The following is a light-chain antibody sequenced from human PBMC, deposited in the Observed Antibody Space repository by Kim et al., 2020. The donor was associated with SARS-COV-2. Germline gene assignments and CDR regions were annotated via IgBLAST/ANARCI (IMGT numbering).Light chain of an antibody. Sequence: FAPTVSIPCPRAILTTYYASWYQQTPGQPPVLVLYDQNNRPSGIPDRFSASRSGNTASLTLTGAQAEDEADYYCNSRDSSGNSYFFGTGTKVTVL. CDR2: DQN. CDR1: ILTTYY. J-gene: IGLJ1*01. V-gene: IGLV3-19*01. CDR3: NSRDSSGNSYF.